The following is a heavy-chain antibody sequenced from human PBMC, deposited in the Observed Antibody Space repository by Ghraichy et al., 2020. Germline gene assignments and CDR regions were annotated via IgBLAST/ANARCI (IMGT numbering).Heavy chain of an antibody. CDR3: ARDKGDYYDSSGYLFDY. J-gene: IGHJ4*02. CDR2: INPSGGST. D-gene: IGHD3-22*01. CDR1: GYTFTSYY. Sequence: ASVKVSCKASGYTFTSYYMHWVRQAPGQGLEWMGIINPSGGSTSYAQKFQGRVTMTRDTSTSTVYMELSSLRSEDTAVYYCARDKGDYYDSSGYLFDYWGQGTLVTVSS. V-gene: IGHV1-46*01.